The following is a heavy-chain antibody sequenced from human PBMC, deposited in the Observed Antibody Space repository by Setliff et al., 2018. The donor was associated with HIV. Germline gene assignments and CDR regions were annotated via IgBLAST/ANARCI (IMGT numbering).Heavy chain of an antibody. D-gene: IGHD3-9*01. CDR2: IYYSGST. J-gene: IGHJ4*02. V-gene: IGHV4-59*04. CDR3: AKTIGRYFDIFDN. Sequence: PSETLSLTCTVSGGSISSHYWSWIRQPPGKGLEWIGTIYYSGSTYYNPSLKSRVTISVDTSKNQFSLKLSSVTAADTAVYYCAKTIGRYFDIFDNWGQGTLVTVSS. CDR1: GGSISSHY.